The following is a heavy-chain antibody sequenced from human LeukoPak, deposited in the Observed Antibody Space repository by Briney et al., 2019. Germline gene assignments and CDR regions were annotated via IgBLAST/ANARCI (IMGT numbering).Heavy chain of an antibody. CDR1: GYTFTRNV. Sequence: ASVKVSCKASGYTFTRNVIHWVRRAPGQSLEWMGWINVGNGDTKYSQKFQGRVTIARDTSASTAYMELNSLRSEDTAVYYCARDRGGTGDFDYWGQGTQVTVSS. J-gene: IGHJ4*02. D-gene: IGHD1-1*01. CDR2: INVGNGDT. CDR3: ARDRGGTGDFDY. V-gene: IGHV1-3*01.